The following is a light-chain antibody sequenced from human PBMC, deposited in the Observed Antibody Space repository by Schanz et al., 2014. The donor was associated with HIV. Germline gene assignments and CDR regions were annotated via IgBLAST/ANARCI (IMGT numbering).Light chain of an antibody. J-gene: IGKJ3*01. CDR2: GAS. V-gene: IGKV3-20*01. CDR3: QQYGSS. CDR1: QSLGGSQ. Sequence: ETVLTQSPGSLSLSPGERATLSCRASQSLGGSQLAWYQHKPGQAPRLLIYGASSRATGIPDRFSGSGSGTDFTLTISRLEPEDFAVYYCQQYGSSFGPGTKVDIK.